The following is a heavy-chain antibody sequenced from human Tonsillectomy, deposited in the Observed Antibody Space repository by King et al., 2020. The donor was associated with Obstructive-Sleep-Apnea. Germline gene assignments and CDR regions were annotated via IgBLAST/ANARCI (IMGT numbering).Heavy chain of an antibody. Sequence: VTLKESGPALVKPTQTLTLTCTFSGFSLSTSGMCVSWIRQPPGKALEWLARIDWDDDKYYSTSLKTRLTISKDTSKNQVVLTMTNMDPVDTATYYCARIRYYGSGAKYYFDYWGQGTLVTVSS. D-gene: IGHD3-10*01. CDR3: ARIRYYGSGAKYYFDY. CDR1: GFSLSTSGMC. CDR2: IDWDDDK. V-gene: IGHV2-70*11. J-gene: IGHJ4*02.